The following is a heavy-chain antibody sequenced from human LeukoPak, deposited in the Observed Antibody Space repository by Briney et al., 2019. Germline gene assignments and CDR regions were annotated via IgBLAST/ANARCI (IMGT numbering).Heavy chain of an antibody. D-gene: IGHD3-22*01. V-gene: IGHV4-39*01. CDR3: ARSHPDYYDSSGYLFDY. Sequence: PSETLSLTCTVSGGSISSCSYYWGWIRQPPGKGLEWIGSIYYSGSTYYNPSLKSRVTISVDTSKNQFSLKLSSVTAADTAVYYCARSHPDYYDSSGYLFDYWGQGTLVTVSS. CDR1: GGSISSCSYY. CDR2: IYYSGST. J-gene: IGHJ4*02.